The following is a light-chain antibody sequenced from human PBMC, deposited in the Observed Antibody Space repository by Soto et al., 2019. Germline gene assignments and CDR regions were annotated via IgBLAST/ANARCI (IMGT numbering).Light chain of an antibody. V-gene: IGLV2-14*01. CDR2: EVS. CDR1: SSDIGNYDF. Sequence: QSVLTQPASVSGSPGQSITISCTGTSSDIGNYDFVSWYQQVPGTAPKAMIYEVSSRPSGVSNRFSGSKSGNTASLTISGLQDDDEADYYYSSYKTSTSFILFGGGTKLTVL. J-gene: IGLJ2*01. CDR3: SSYKTSTSFIL.